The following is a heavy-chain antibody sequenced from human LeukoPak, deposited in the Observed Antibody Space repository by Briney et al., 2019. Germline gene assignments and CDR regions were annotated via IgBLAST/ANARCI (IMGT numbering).Heavy chain of an antibody. CDR3: AREVYVRGGSPTYYYYYYMDV. D-gene: IGHD3-10*02. CDR1: GFTFTSYW. CDR2: INEDGGGR. J-gene: IGHJ6*03. V-gene: IGHV3-7*01. Sequence: GGSLRLSCAASGFTFTSYWMTWARQAPGKGLEWVANINEDGGGRYYVDSVKGRFTISRDNAKNSVHLQMNSLRAEDTAVYYCAREVYVRGGSPTYYYYYYMDVWGKGTTVTVSS.